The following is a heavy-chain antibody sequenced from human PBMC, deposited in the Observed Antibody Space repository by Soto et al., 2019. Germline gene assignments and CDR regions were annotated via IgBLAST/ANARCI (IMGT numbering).Heavy chain of an antibody. Sequence: ASVKVSCKASGYTFTSYAMHWVRQAPGQRLEWMGWINAGNGNTKYSQKFQGRVTITRDTSASTAYMELSSLRSEDTAVYYCARGIVVVTALDYWGQGTLVTVSS. D-gene: IGHD2-21*02. CDR2: INAGNGNT. V-gene: IGHV1-3*01. CDR1: GYTFTSYA. J-gene: IGHJ4*02. CDR3: ARGIVVVTALDY.